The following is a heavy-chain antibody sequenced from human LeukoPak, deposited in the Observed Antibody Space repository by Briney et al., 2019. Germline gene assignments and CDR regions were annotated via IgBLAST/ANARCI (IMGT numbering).Heavy chain of an antibody. CDR3: ARGRDTTMANWFDP. D-gene: IGHD5-18*01. CDR1: GYTFTAYY. V-gene: IGHV1-2*06. Sequence: ASMRVSXKASGYTFTAYYMHWVRQAPGQGLEWMGRINPNSGGTNYAARFQGRVTMTRDTSISTTYMELSSLTSDDTAVYYCARGRDTTMANWFDPWGQGTLVTVSS. CDR2: INPNSGGT. J-gene: IGHJ5*02.